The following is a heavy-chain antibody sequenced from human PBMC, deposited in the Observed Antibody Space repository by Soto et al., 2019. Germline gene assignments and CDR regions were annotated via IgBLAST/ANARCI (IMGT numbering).Heavy chain of an antibody. CDR3: AILPGPHYFESTGHVRGNWLDP. J-gene: IGHJ5*02. CDR2: IITAFATS. V-gene: IGHV1-69*18. CDR1: GGTLGSYV. D-gene: IGHD2-2*01. Sequence: QEQLVQSGAEVKKPGSSVKVSCKASGGTLGSYVISWVRQAPGQGLEWIGNIITAFATSNYAQKFQDRVTSTADESTTTVYMQLSSLRSDETATYYCAILPGPHYFESTGHVRGNWLDPWGQGSLVTVSS.